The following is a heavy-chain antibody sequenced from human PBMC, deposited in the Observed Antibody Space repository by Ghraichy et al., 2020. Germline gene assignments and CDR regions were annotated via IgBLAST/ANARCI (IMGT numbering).Heavy chain of an antibody. CDR3: ANGDTTVSTFYCFDY. Sequence: GGSLRLSCAASEFTFSNYAMNWVRQAPGKGLELVESISVSGGRTYYADSVKGRFTISRDNSKNTLYLQMNSLRAEDTAVYYCANGDTTVSTFYCFDYWGQGTLVTVTS. D-gene: IGHD4-17*01. V-gene: IGHV3-23*01. J-gene: IGHJ4*02. CDR1: EFTFSNYA. CDR2: ISVSGGRT.